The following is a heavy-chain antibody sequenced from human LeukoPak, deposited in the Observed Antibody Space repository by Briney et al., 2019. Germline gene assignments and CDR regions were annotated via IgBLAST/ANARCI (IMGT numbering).Heavy chain of an antibody. CDR3: ARDYDSNYETNWFDP. Sequence: GSSVKVSCKASGYTFTGYYMHWVRQAPGQGLEWMGWINPNSGGTNYAQKFQGRVTMTRDTSISTAYMELSRLRSDDTAVYYCARDYDSNYETNWFDPWGQGTLVTVSS. CDR2: INPNSGGT. V-gene: IGHV1-2*02. CDR1: GYTFTGYY. J-gene: IGHJ5*02. D-gene: IGHD4-11*01.